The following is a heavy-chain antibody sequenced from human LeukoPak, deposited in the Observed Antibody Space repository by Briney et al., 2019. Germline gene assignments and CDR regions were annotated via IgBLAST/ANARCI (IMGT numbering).Heavy chain of an antibody. CDR3: AKGMSGYDDFDY. CDR2: ISYDGSNK. D-gene: IGHD5-12*01. Sequence: GSLRLSCAASGFTFSSYGMHWVRQAPGKGLEWVAVISYDGSNKYYADSVKGRFTISRDNSKNTLYLQMNSLRAEDTAVYYCAKGMSGYDDFDYWGQGTLVTVSS. J-gene: IGHJ4*02. CDR1: GFTFSSYG. V-gene: IGHV3-30*18.